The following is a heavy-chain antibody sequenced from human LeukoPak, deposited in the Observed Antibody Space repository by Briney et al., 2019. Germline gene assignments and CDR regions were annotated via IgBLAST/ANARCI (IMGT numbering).Heavy chain of an antibody. CDR2: INHSRST. CDR1: GGSFSGYY. CDR3: ARGGYGPPGSY. Sequence: SETLSLTCAVYGGSFSGYYCSWIRQPPGKGLEWIGEINHSRSTNYNPSLKSRVTISVDTSENQFSLRLSSVTAADTAVYYCARGGYGPPGSYWGQGTLVTVSS. D-gene: IGHD3-10*01. J-gene: IGHJ4*02. V-gene: IGHV4-34*01.